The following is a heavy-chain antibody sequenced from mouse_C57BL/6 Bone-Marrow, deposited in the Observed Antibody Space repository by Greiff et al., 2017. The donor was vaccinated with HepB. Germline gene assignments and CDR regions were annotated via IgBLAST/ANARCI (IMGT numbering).Heavy chain of an antibody. J-gene: IGHJ3*01. CDR1: GYTFTDYN. D-gene: IGHD2-4*01. CDR2: INPNNGGT. CDR3: AIYYDYDGGRGFAY. Sequence: VQLQQSGPELVKPGASVKIPCKASGYTFTDYNMDWVKQSHGKSLEWIGDINPNNGGTIYNQKFKGKATLTVDKSSSTAYMELRSLTSEDTAVYYCAIYYDYDGGRGFAYWGQGTLVTVSA. V-gene: IGHV1-18*01.